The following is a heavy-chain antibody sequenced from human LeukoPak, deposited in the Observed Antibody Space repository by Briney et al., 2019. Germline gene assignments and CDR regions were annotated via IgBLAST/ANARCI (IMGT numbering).Heavy chain of an antibody. D-gene: IGHD3-9*01. Sequence: PGGSLRLSCAASGFTFSNAWMSWVRQAPGKGLEWVGRIKSKTDGGTTDYAAPVKGRFTISRDDSKNTLYLQMNSLRAEDTAVYYCAKLGPLRYFDWFQAEFDYWGQGTLVTVSS. CDR1: GFTFSNAW. CDR2: IKSKTDGGTT. CDR3: AKLGPLRYFDWFQAEFDY. V-gene: IGHV3-15*01. J-gene: IGHJ4*02.